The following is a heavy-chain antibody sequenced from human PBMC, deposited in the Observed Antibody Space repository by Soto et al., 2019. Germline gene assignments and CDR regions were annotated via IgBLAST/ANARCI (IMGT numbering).Heavy chain of an antibody. D-gene: IGHD6-19*01. J-gene: IGHJ6*01. V-gene: IGHV1-3*01. CDR3: ARARAVAGVGVGDYYYGMDV. Sequence: QVQLVQAGAEVKKPGASVKVSCNASGYTFTSYAMHWVRQAPGQRLEWMGWITAGNGNTKYSQKFQGRVTITRDTSASTAYMELSSLRSEDTAVYYCARARAVAGVGVGDYYYGMDVW. CDR1: GYTFTSYA. CDR2: ITAGNGNT.